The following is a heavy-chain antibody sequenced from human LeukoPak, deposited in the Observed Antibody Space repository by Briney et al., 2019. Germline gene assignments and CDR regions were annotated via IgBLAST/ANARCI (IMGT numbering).Heavy chain of an antibody. CDR2: INPSAGST. V-gene: IGHV1-46*01. J-gene: IGHJ4*02. D-gene: IGHD2-8*01. Sequence: ASVKVPCKASGYTLSSYDMHWVRQAPGQGLEWMAIINPSAGSTDYARKFQGRVTVTRDTSTSTVYMELSSLTSEDTAVYYCARVPNWRYYLDYWGQGTLVTVSS. CDR1: GYTLSSYD. CDR3: ARVPNWRYYLDY.